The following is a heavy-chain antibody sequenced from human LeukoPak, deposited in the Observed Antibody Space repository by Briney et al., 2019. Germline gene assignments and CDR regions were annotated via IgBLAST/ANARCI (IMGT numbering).Heavy chain of an antibody. J-gene: IGHJ4*02. CDR1: GFTFSSYW. CDR2: IKQDGSEK. CDR3: ARDLGGGYSYGYFDY. Sequence: GGSLRLSCAASGFTFSSYWMSWVRQAPGKGLEGVANIKQDGSEKYYVDSVKGRFTISRDNAKNSLYLQMNSLRAEDTAVYYCARDLGGGYSYGYFDYWGQGTLVTVSS. V-gene: IGHV3-7*01. D-gene: IGHD5-18*01.